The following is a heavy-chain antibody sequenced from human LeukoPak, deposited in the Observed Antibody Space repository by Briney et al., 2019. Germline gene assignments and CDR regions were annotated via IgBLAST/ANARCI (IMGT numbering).Heavy chain of an antibody. Sequence: GGSLRLSCGASGFTFSTNGIHWVRQAPGKGLEWVAYIRKDGSDKYYAGSVKGRFTISRDNSENTLYLQMNSLRPEDTALYYCAKDDQWSLDYWGQGTLVTVSS. J-gene: IGHJ4*02. CDR3: AKDDQWSLDY. CDR1: GFTFSTNG. CDR2: IRKDGSDK. V-gene: IGHV3-30*02. D-gene: IGHD2-15*01.